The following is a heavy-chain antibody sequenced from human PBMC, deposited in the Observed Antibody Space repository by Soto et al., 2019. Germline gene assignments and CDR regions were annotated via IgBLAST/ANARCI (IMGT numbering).Heavy chain of an antibody. CDR2: ISGSAGST. CDR1: GFPFSSNA. V-gene: IGHV3-23*01. Sequence: EVQLLESGGGLVQPGGSLRVSCAASGFPFSSNALSWVRLAPGKGLEWVSTISGSAGSTYYADPVKGRFTISRDSSRNTLYLQMNSLRAEDTAVYYCAKEAAAGLYFFDYWGQGTLVTVSS. D-gene: IGHD6-13*01. J-gene: IGHJ4*02. CDR3: AKEAAAGLYFFDY.